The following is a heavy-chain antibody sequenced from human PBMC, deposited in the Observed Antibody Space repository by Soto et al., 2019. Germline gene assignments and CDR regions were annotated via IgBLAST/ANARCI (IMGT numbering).Heavy chain of an antibody. CDR3: VAFWSGYYTRLW. Sequence: LRLSCAASGFTFSSYAMSWVRQAPGKGLEWVSAISGSGGSTYYADSVKGRFTISRDNSKNTLYLQMNSLRAEDTAVYYCVAFWSGYYTRLWWGQGTLVTVSS. CDR2: ISGSGGST. V-gene: IGHV3-23*01. CDR1: GFTFSSYA. J-gene: IGHJ4*02. D-gene: IGHD3-3*01.